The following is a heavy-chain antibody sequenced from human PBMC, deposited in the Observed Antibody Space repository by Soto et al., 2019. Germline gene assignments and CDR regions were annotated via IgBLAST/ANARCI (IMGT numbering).Heavy chain of an antibody. D-gene: IGHD3-22*01. J-gene: IGHJ4*02. CDR3: ARGSSSGYCSDY. V-gene: IGHV3-33*01. CDR2: IWYDGSNK. CDR1: GFTFSSYG. Sequence: QVQLVESGGGVVQPGRSLRLSCAASGFTFSSYGMHWVRQAPGKGLEWVAVIWYDGSNKYYADSVKGRFTISRDNSKNTLYLQMNRLRAEDTAVYYCARGSSSGYCSDYWGQGTLVTVSS.